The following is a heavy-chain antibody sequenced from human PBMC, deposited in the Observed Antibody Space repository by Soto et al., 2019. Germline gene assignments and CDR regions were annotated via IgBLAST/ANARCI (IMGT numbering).Heavy chain of an antibody. CDR3: ARAYSSGWYYHAFDI. D-gene: IGHD6-19*01. V-gene: IGHV1-46*03. CDR2: INPSGGST. Sequence: ASVKVSCNASGYTFTSYYMHLVRQAPEQGLEWMGIINPSGGSTSYAQKFQGRVTMTRDTSTSTVYMELSSLRSEDTAVYYCARAYSSGWYYHAFDIWGQGTMVTVSS. CDR1: GYTFTSYY. J-gene: IGHJ3*02.